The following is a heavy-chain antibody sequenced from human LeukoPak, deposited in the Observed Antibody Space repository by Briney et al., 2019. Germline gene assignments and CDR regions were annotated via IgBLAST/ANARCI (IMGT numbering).Heavy chain of an antibody. CDR3: ARALSYSSGWYGVFQH. CDR2: IGTAGDT. CDR1: GFTFKSYD. J-gene: IGHJ1*01. Sequence: GGSLRLSCAASGFTFKSYDMHWVRQVAGRGLEWVSGIGTAGDTYYHGSVKGRFTISRENAKNTLYLQMNNLRAGDTAVYYCARALSYSSGWYGVFQHWGQGTLVTVSS. V-gene: IGHV3-13*01. D-gene: IGHD6-19*01.